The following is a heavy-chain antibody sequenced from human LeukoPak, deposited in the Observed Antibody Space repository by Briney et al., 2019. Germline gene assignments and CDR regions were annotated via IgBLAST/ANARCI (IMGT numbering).Heavy chain of an antibody. CDR1: GFTFDDYA. Sequence: PGGSLRLSCAASGFTFDDYAMHWVRQAPGKGLEWVSGISWNSGSIGYADSVKGRFTISRDNAKNSLYLQMSSLRAEDTALYYCAKDPNYYGSGIDYWGQGTLVTVSS. CDR3: AKDPNYYGSGIDY. CDR2: ISWNSGSI. J-gene: IGHJ4*02. D-gene: IGHD3-10*01. V-gene: IGHV3-9*01.